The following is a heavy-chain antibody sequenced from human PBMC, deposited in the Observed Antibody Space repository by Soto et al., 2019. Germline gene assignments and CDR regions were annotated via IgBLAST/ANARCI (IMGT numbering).Heavy chain of an antibody. J-gene: IGHJ4*02. D-gene: IGHD2-15*01. CDR3: ARAVGYCSGGSCLPFDY. Sequence: EVQLVESGGGLVKPGGSLRLSCAASGFTFRSYSMNWVRQAPVKGLEWVSSISSSSDYIYYADSVKGRFTISSDNANNSLYLHMNSLRAEDTAVYYCARAVGYCSGGSCLPFDYWGQGTLVTVSS. CDR1: GFTFRSYS. CDR2: ISSSSDYI. V-gene: IGHV3-21*01.